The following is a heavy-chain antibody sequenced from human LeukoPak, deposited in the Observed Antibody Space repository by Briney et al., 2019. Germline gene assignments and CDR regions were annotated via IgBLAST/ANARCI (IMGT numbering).Heavy chain of an antibody. J-gene: IGHJ4*01. CDR2: IYSGGST. V-gene: IGHV3-66*01. D-gene: IGHD6-13*01. CDR1: GFTVSSNY. Sequence: GGSLRLSCAASGFTVSSNYMSWVRQAPGKGLEWVSVIYSGGSTYYADSVKGRFTISRDNSKNTLYLQMNSLRAEDTAVYYCAKRWAAAVGYFDYWGQGTLVTVSS. CDR3: AKRWAAAVGYFDY.